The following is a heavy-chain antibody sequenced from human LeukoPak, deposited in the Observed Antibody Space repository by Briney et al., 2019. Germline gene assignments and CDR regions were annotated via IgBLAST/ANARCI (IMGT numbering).Heavy chain of an antibody. Sequence: GGSLRLSCAAPGFTFSSYWMHWVRQAPGKGLVWVSRIYSDGSATNYADSVKGRFTISRDNAKNTLYLQMNNLRVEDTAVYYCASEGWQVLDYWGQGTLVTVSS. D-gene: IGHD2-15*01. J-gene: IGHJ4*02. CDR3: ASEGWQVLDY. CDR1: GFTFSSYW. V-gene: IGHV3-74*01. CDR2: IYSDGSAT.